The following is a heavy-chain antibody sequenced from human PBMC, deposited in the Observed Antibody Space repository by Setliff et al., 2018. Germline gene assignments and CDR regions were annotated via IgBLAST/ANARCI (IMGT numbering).Heavy chain of an antibody. J-gene: IGHJ5*02. V-gene: IGHV1-18*01. CDR2: ISAYNGNT. CDR1: GYTFTSYG. CDR3: ARDPYSSSWYNWFDP. Sequence: ASVKVSCKASGYTFTSYGISWVRQAPGQGLEWMGWISAYNGNTNYAQKLQGRVTMTTDTSTGTAYMELRSLRSDDTAVYYCARDPYSSSWYNWFDPWGQGTLVTVSS. D-gene: IGHD6-13*01.